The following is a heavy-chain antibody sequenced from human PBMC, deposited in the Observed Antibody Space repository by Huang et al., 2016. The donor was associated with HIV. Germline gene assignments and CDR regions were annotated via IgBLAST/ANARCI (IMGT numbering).Heavy chain of an antibody. D-gene: IGHD2-15*01. Sequence: QVHLVESGGGVVQPGGSLRLSCAASGFKLSGFGRHWVRQAPGKGLGGVAVISEDGRSQFYTDSVKGRFTISRDNSDNTLSLQMKGLRPDDTAVYYCAKESRWFSDFDHWGQGVLVSVSS. CDR1: GFKLSGFG. CDR3: AKESRWFSDFDH. CDR2: ISEDGRSQ. V-gene: IGHV3-30*18. J-gene: IGHJ4*02.